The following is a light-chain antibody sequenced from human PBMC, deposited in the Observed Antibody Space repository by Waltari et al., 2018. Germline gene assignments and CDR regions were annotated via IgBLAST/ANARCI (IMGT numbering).Light chain of an antibody. J-gene: IGLJ3*02. Sequence: QSALTQPASVSGSPGQSITISCTGTSSDVGGYNYVSWYQHHPGKAPNLVIYEVTHRPSGVSNRFSASKSGNTASLTISGLQTEDEADYFCSSYTNTNTRVFGGGTKLTVL. CDR1: SSDVGGYNY. CDR3: SSYTNTNTRV. CDR2: EVT. V-gene: IGLV2-14*01.